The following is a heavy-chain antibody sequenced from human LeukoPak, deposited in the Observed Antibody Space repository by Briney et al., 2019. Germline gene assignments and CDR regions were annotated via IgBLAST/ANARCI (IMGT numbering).Heavy chain of an antibody. D-gene: IGHD3-22*01. Sequence: GGSLRLSCAASGFTVSSNYMSWVRQAPGKGLEWVSVIYGGGSTYYADSVKGRFTISRDNSKNTLYLQMNSLRAEDTAVYYCARDYYDSSGYPPMFWGQGTLVTVSS. V-gene: IGHV3-53*01. CDR3: ARDYYDSSGYPPMF. CDR2: IYGGGST. CDR1: GFTVSSNY. J-gene: IGHJ4*02.